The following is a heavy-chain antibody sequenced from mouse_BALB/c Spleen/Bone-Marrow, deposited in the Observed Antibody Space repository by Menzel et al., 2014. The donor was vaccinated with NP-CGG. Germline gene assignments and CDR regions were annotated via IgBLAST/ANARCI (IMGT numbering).Heavy chain of an antibody. CDR1: GFDFSRYW. CDR3: ARLYWYFDV. J-gene: IGHJ1*01. CDR2: INPDSSTI. V-gene: IGHV4-1*02. Sequence: EVKVVESGGGPVQPGGSLKLSCAASGFDFSRYWMSWVRQAPGKGLEWIGEINPDSSTINYTPSLKDKFIISRDNAKNTLYLQMSKVRSEDTALYYCARLYWYFDVWGAGTTVTVSS.